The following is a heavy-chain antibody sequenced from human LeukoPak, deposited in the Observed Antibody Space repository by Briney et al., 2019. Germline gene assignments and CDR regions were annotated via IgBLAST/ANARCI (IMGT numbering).Heavy chain of an antibody. CDR1: GDSISSSSYY. CDR2: IYYSGST. CDR3: ARGGGIVGATRPYYYYYYMDV. J-gene: IGHJ6*03. V-gene: IGHV4-39*07. Sequence: SETLSLTCTVSGDSISSSSYYWGWIRQPPGKGLEWIGNIYYSGSTYYNPSLKSRVTISVDTSKNQFSLKLSSVTAADTAVYYCARGGGIVGATRPYYYYYYMDVWGKGTTVTISS. D-gene: IGHD1-26*01.